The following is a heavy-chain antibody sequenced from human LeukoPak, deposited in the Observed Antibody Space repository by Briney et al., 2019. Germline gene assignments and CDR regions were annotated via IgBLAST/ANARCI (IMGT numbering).Heavy chain of an antibody. CDR1: GGSISSYY. CDR3: ARHDQGQQLVPFDY. CDR2: IYYSGST. J-gene: IGHJ4*02. Sequence: SETLSLTCTVSGGSISSYYWSWIRQPPGKGLEWIGYIYYSGSTNYNPSLKSRVTISVDTSKNQFSLKLSSVTAADTAVYYCARHDQGQQLVPFDYWGQGTLLTVSS. D-gene: IGHD6-13*01. V-gene: IGHV4-59*08.